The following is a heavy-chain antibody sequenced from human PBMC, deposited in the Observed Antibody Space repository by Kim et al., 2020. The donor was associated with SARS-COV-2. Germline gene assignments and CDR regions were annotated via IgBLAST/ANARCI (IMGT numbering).Heavy chain of an antibody. Sequence: GGSLRLSCAASGFTFSSYGMHWVRQAPGKGLEWVAVISYDGSNKYYADSVKGRFTISRDNSKNTLYLQMNSLRAEDTAVYYCAKELRRAGTYYYYGMDVWGQGTTVTVSS. D-gene: IGHD6-19*01. CDR2: ISYDGSNK. CDR3: AKELRRAGTYYYYGMDV. V-gene: IGHV3-30*18. CDR1: GFTFSSYG. J-gene: IGHJ6*02.